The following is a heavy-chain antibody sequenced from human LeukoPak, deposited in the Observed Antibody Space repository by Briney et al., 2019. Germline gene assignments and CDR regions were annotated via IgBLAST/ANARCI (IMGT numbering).Heavy chain of an antibody. CDR3: AKAGSSGYRYYFDY. CDR2: ISSSGGLA. V-gene: IGHV3-23*01. Sequence: GGSLRLSCGASGFTFSSYAMSWVRQAPGKGLEWVSAISSSGGLAYYADSVKGRFTMSRYNSENTLFLQMNSLRADDTALYYCAKAGSSGYRYYFDYWGQGILVTVSS. CDR1: GFTFSSYA. D-gene: IGHD3-22*01. J-gene: IGHJ4*02.